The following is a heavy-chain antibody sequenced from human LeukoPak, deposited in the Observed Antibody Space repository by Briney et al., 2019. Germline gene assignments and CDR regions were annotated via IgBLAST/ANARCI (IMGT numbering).Heavy chain of an antibody. CDR2: IVVGSGNT. J-gene: IGHJ3*02. CDR1: GFTFSSSA. Sequence: GTSVKVSCKTSGFTFSSSAMQWVRQARGQRLEWIGWIVVGSGNTDYAQNFQERVTITREMSTSTAYMELSSLRSEDTAVYYCAADITGAFDMWGQGTMVTVSS. CDR3: AADITGAFDM. D-gene: IGHD3-10*01. V-gene: IGHV1-58*02.